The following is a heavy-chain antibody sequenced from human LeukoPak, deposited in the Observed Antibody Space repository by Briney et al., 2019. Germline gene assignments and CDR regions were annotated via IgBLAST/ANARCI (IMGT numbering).Heavy chain of an antibody. CDR3: ARALSADYDFWSGNSNWFDP. D-gene: IGHD3-3*01. V-gene: IGHV1-18*04. CDR1: GYTFTGYY. Sequence: GASVKVSCKASGYTFTGYYMHWVRQAPGQGLEWMGWISAYNGNTNYAQKLQGRVTMTTDTSTSTAYMELRSLRSDDTAVYYCARALSADYDFWSGNSNWFDPWGQGTLVTVSS. J-gene: IGHJ5*02. CDR2: ISAYNGNT.